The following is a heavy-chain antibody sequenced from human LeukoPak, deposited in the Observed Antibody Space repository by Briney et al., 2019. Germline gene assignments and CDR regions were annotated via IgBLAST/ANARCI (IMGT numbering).Heavy chain of an antibody. Sequence: GGSLRLSCAASGITFSNAWMSWVRQAPGKGLERVGRIKSKTDGGTTDYAAPVKDRFTISRDDSKNTLYPQMNSLKTEDTAVYYCTTEPLIAVDGTYWGQGTLVTVSS. J-gene: IGHJ4*02. V-gene: IGHV3-15*01. D-gene: IGHD6-19*01. CDR2: IKSKTDGGTT. CDR1: GITFSNAW. CDR3: TTEPLIAVDGTY.